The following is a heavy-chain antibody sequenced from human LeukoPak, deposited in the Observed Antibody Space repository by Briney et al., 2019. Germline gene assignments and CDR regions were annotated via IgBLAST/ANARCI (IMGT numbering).Heavy chain of an antibody. CDR3: ARDGVEFYNWFDP. CDR2: IRYNGNNQ. D-gene: IGHD2-21*01. Sequence: GGSLRLSCAASGFTFNNYGMHWVRQAPGKGLEWVAFIRYNGNNQYYADSVKGRFTISRDNAKNTLYLQMNSLRAEDTAVYYCARDGVEFYNWFDPWGQGTLVTVSS. V-gene: IGHV3-30*02. CDR1: GFTFNNYG. J-gene: IGHJ5*02.